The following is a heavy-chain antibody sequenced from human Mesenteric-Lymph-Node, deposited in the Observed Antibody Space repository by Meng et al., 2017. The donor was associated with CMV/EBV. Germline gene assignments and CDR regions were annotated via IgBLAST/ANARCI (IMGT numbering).Heavy chain of an antibody. CDR1: GFTFSSYW. CDR2: IKQDGSEK. D-gene: IGHD4-11*01. J-gene: IGHJ4*02. V-gene: IGHV3-7*01. CDR3: ARSSTTAYYFDY. Sequence: GESLKISCAASGFTFSSYWMAWVRQAPGKGLEWVANIKQDGSEKYYVDSVKGRFTISRDNAKNSLYLQMNSLRAEDTAVYYCARSSTTAYYFDYWGQGTLVTVSS.